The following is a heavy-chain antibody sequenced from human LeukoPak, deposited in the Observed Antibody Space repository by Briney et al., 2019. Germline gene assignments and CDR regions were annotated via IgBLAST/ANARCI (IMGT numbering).Heavy chain of an antibody. J-gene: IGHJ6*02. D-gene: IGHD5-18*01. Sequence: SETLSLTCAVYGGSFSGYYWSWIRQPPGKGLEWIGEINHSGSTNYNPSLKSRVTISVDTSKNQFSLKLSSVTAADTAVYYCARGKTAMVTIYYYHGMDVWAKGPRSPSP. V-gene: IGHV4-34*01. CDR1: GGSFSGYY. CDR2: INHSGST. CDR3: ARGKTAMVTIYYYHGMDV.